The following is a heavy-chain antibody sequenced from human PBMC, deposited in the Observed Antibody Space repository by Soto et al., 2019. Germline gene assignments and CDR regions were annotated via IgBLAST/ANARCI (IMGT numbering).Heavy chain of an antibody. D-gene: IGHD3-22*01. Sequence: SETLSLTCTFSCDSIISYYWSWIRQPPGKGLEWIGYIYYRGTTKYNPSLKSRVTMSVDTSKNQFSLRLNSVTAADTAVYYCASGYYDSSGYQYYLDFWGQGTLVTVSS. CDR3: ASGYYDSSGYQYYLDF. V-gene: IGHV4-59*01. J-gene: IGHJ4*02. CDR1: CDSIISYY. CDR2: IYYRGTT.